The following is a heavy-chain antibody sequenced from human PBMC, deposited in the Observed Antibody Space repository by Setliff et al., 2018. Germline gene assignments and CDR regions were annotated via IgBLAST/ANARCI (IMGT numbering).Heavy chain of an antibody. CDR2: INNYSFKT. J-gene: IGHJ3*02. V-gene: IGHV1-18*01. CDR3: LRDRPYSNSPEDAFDI. CDR1: GDTLSTYA. D-gene: IGHD6-6*01. Sequence: ASVKVSCKASGDTLSTYAFNWVRQAPGQGLEWMGWINNYSFKTNYPQKFLDRLTMTTDTSTSTAYMELKDLTSDDTALYYCLRDRPYSNSPEDAFDIWGQGTTVTVSS.